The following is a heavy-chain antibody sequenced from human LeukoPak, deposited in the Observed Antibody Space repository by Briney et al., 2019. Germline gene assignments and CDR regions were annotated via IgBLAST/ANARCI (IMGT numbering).Heavy chain of an antibody. V-gene: IGHV3-9*01. CDR1: GFTFDDYA. J-gene: IGHJ3*02. Sequence: GGSLRLSCAASGFTFDDYAMHWVRQAPGKGLEWVSGISWNSGSIGYADPVKGRFTISRDNAKNSLYLQMNSLRAEDTALYYCAKDKRPVDFLGAFDIWGQGTMVTVSS. CDR2: ISWNSGSI. CDR3: AKDKRPVDFLGAFDI. D-gene: IGHD3-9*01.